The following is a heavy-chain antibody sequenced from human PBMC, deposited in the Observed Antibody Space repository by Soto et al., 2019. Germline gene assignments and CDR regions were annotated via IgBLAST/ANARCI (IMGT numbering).Heavy chain of an antibody. J-gene: IGHJ4*02. CDR1: GGSISSGGYY. CDR3: ARVYDFWSGSYFDY. V-gene: IGHV4-61*08. CDR2: IYYSGST. Sequence: SETLSLTCTVSGGSISSGGYYWSWIRQHPGKGLEWIGYIYYSGSTNYNPSLKSRVTISVDTSKNQFSLKLSSVTAADTAVYYCARVYDFWSGSYFDYWGQGTLVTVSS. D-gene: IGHD3-3*01.